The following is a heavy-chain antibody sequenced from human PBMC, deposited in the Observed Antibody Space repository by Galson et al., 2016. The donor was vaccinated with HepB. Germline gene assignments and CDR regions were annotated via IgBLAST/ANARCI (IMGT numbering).Heavy chain of an antibody. V-gene: IGHV4-39*01. J-gene: IGHJ4*02. CDR3: ARHHTNWGLFLGDY. Sequence: SETLSLTCTVSGGSISSTSYYWGWIRQPPGKGLEWIGSLYYSGNTYYNPSLKSRVTMSVDTSKNQFSLKLSSVTAADTAVYYCARHHTNWGLFLGDYWGQGTLLTVSS. CDR1: GGSISSTSYY. CDR2: LYYSGNT. D-gene: IGHD7-27*01.